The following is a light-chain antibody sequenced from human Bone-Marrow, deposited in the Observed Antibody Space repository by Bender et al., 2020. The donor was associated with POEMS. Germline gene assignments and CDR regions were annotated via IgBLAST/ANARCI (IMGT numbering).Light chain of an antibody. V-gene: IGLV2-23*02. CDR3: CSYTGAYPLI. CDR1: SSDVGGYNV. Sequence: QSALTQPVSVSGSPGQSITISCTGSSSDVGGYNVVSWYQQHPGKAPKLIIFEVNKRPSGVSNRFSGSKSGNTASLTISGLQSEDEADYYCCSYTGAYPLIFGGGTKLTVL. J-gene: IGLJ2*01. CDR2: EVN.